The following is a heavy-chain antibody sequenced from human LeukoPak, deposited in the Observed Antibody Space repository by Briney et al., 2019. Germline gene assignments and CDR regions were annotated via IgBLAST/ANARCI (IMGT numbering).Heavy chain of an antibody. CDR3: TRRGGSCSPSSCFNNYFDY. Sequence: GGSLRLSCAASGFSFGSYRMNWVRQAPGKGLEWVSSISSSGTYIYYADSVKDRFTISRDNAKNSLFLQMSSLRAEDTAVYYCTRRGGSCSPSSCFNNYFDYWGQGTLVTVSS. CDR1: GFSFGSYR. CDR2: ISSSGTYI. J-gene: IGHJ4*02. V-gene: IGHV3-21*01. D-gene: IGHD2-2*01.